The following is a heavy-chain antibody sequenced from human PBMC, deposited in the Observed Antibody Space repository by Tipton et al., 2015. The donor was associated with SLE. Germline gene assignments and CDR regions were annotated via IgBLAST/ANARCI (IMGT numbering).Heavy chain of an antibody. CDR1: GGTFSSYA. J-gene: IGHJ5*02. Sequence: QSGPEVKKPGSSVKVSCKASGGTFSSYAISWVRQAPGRGLEWMGGIIPIFGTANYAQKFQGRVTITTDESTSTAYMELSSLRSEDTAVYYCARDVYSTIFGGFAPWGQGPLVTVSS. CDR2: IIPIFGTA. D-gene: IGHD3-3*01. V-gene: IGHV1-69*05. CDR3: ARDVYSTIFGGFAP.